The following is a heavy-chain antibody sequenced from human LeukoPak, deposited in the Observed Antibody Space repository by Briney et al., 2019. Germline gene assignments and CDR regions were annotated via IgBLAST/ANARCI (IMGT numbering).Heavy chain of an antibody. Sequence: GGSLRLSCAASGFTFSSYSMNWVRQAPGKGLEWVSSISSSSSYIYYADSVKGRFTISRDNAKNSLYLQMNSLRAEDTAVYYCARDEFDRYYSSTSCWGQGTLVTVSS. V-gene: IGHV3-21*01. D-gene: IGHD2-2*01. J-gene: IGHJ4*02. CDR3: ARDEFDRYYSSTSC. CDR1: GFTFSSYS. CDR2: ISSSSSYI.